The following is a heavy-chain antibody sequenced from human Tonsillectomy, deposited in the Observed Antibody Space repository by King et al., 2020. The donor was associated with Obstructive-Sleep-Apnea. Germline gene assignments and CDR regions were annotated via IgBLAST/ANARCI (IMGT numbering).Heavy chain of an antibody. J-gene: IGHJ4*02. CDR2: IYYSGST. D-gene: IGHD6-19*01. V-gene: IGHV4-39*07. Sequence: QLQESGPGLVKPSETLSLTCTVSGGSISSSSYYWGWIRQPPGKGLEWIGGIYYSGSTYFNPSLKSRVTISVDTSKNQFSLKLGSVTAAEPAVYYCARGRIAVAGTFDYWGQGTLVTVSS. CDR1: GGSISSSSYY. CDR3: ARGRIAVAGTFDY.